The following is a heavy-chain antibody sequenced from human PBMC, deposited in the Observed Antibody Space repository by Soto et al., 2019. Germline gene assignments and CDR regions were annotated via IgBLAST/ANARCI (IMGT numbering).Heavy chain of an antibody. J-gene: IGHJ3*02. CDR1: GGSIRSSSYY. CDR2: IYYSGST. CDR3: ARTSCINTSCHNAALDI. Sequence: ETLSLTCTVSGGSIRSSSYYWGWIRQPPGQGLEWIGSIYYSGSTYYNPSLKSRVTISVDTSNNQFSLKLSSVTAADTPVYYCARTSCINTSCHNAALDIWGQGTMVTISS. V-gene: IGHV4-39*01. D-gene: IGHD2-2*01.